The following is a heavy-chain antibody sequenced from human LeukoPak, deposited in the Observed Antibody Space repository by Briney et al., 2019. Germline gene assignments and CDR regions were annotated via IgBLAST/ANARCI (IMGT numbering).Heavy chain of an antibody. V-gene: IGHV1-69*02. D-gene: IGHD6-13*01. CDR3: ARGPRIAAAGDTYNWFDP. CDR1: GGTFSSYT. J-gene: IGHJ5*02. Sequence: GASVKVSCKASGGTFSSYTISWVRQAPGQGLEWMGRIIPILGIANYAQKFQGRVTITADKSTSTAYMELSSLRSEDTAVYYCARGPRIAAAGDTYNWFDPWGQGTLVTVSS. CDR2: IIPILGIA.